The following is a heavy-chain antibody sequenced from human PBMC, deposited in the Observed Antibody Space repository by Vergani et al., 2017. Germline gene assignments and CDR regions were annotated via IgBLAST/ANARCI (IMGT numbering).Heavy chain of an antibody. CDR2: ISFDGTNE. D-gene: IGHD2-2*02. CDR1: GFALNRHA. Sequence: VQLVESGGGLVKRGGSLRLSCVVSGFALNRHAMYWVRQAPGKGLEWVVGISFDGTNEYYPDLVKGRFTISRDIAKNTLYLQVRSLRLEDTGVYHCVRDRGFCAGGRCYTEAWDYWGQGTPVTVSS. J-gene: IGHJ4*02. V-gene: IGHV3-30-3*01. CDR3: VRDRGFCAGGRCYTEAWDY.